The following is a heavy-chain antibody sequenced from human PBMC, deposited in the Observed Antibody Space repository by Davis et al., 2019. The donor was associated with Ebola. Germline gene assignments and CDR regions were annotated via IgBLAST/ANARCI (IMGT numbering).Heavy chain of an antibody. CDR3: ARAGGRCSGGSCYEEGWFDP. CDR2: IYTSGST. D-gene: IGHD2-15*01. J-gene: IGHJ5*02. V-gene: IGHV4-61*09. Sequence: PSETLSLTCTVSGGSISSGSYYWSWIRQPAGKGLEWIGHIYTSGSTNYNPSPKSRVTISVDTSKNQFSLKLSSVTAADTAVYYCARAGGRCSGGSCYEEGWFDPWGQGTLVTVSS. CDR1: GGSISSGSYY.